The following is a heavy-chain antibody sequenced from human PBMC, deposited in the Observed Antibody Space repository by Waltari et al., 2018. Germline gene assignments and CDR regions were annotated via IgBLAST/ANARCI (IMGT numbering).Heavy chain of an antibody. Sequence: EEQLLESGGGLVQPGDSLRLSCAGSGFRFSHYWMTWVRQAPGTGLVWVERISDDETSISYADSVKGRFTISRDNAKNTVYLQMKRLRVEDTAVYYCARLAPRTYRSPVPGRHYYYGMDVWGQGTTVTVSS. CDR1: GFRFSHYW. V-gene: IGHV3-74*01. CDR2: ISDDETSI. D-gene: IGHD3-10*01. CDR3: ARLAPRTYRSPVPGRHYYYGMDV. J-gene: IGHJ6*02.